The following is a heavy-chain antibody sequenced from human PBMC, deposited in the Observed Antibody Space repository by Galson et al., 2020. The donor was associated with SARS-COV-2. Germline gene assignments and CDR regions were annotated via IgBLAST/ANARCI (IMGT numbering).Heavy chain of an antibody. D-gene: IGHD2-15*01. Sequence: ETLSLTCTVSGGSISSYYWSWIRQPPGKGLEWIGNIYYTGSTKYNPSLKSRVTISIDTSKNQFSLQLRSVTAADTAVYFCARDTPNYGMDVWGQGTTVTVSS. CDR3: ARDTPNYGMDV. CDR2: IYYTGST. V-gene: IGHV4-59*08. J-gene: IGHJ6*02. CDR1: GGSISSYY.